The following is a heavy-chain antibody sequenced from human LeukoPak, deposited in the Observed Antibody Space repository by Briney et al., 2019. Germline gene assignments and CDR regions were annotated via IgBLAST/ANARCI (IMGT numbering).Heavy chain of an antibody. J-gene: IGHJ3*02. CDR1: GGSISSYY. Sequence: SETLSLTCTVSGGSISSYYWSWIRQPPGKGLEWIGYIYYSGSTNYNPSLKSRVTISVDTSKNQFSLKLSSVTAADTAVYYCARHGDYYDSSGYYSSHAFDIWGQGTMVTVSS. D-gene: IGHD3-22*01. CDR2: IYYSGST. CDR3: ARHGDYYDSSGYYSSHAFDI. V-gene: IGHV4-59*08.